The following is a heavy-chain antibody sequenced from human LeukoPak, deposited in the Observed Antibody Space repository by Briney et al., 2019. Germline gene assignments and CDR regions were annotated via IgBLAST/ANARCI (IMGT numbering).Heavy chain of an antibody. J-gene: IGHJ4*02. CDR1: GFTFSSYW. CDR3: VGGLRAWYFDY. V-gene: IGHV3-7*01. D-gene: IGHD4-17*01. CDR2: IKQDGSEK. Sequence: GGSLRLSCAASGFTFSSYWMSWVRQAPGKGLEWVANIKQDGSEKYYVDSVKGRFTISRDNAKNSLYLQMNSLRAEDTAVYYCVGGLRAWYFDYWGQGTLVTVSS.